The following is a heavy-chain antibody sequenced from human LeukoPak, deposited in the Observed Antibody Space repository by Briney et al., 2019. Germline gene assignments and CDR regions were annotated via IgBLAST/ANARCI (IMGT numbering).Heavy chain of an antibody. J-gene: IGHJ2*01. D-gene: IGHD3-10*01. Sequence: SETLSLTCTVSGSSFSGAYYWGWIRQSPGKGLEWIGSIYHSGSTYSNPSLESRVTISVDTSKNQFTLKLSSVTATDTAVYYWAGPQSPLGGSWYFDPWAPGPLVTVS. V-gene: IGHV4-38-2*02. CDR3: AGPQSPLGGSWYFDP. CDR1: GSSFSGAYY. CDR2: IYHSGST.